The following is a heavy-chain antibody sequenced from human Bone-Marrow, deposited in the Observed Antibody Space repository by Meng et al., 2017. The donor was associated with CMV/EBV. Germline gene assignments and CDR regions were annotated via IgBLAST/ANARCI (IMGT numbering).Heavy chain of an antibody. CDR3: AKGKGSGWYGDFDL. CDR2: ISWNSGSI. J-gene: IGHJ2*01. Sequence: SLKISCAASGFTFDDYAMHWVRQAPGKGLEWVSGISWNSGSIGYADSVKGRFTISRDNAKNSLYLQMNSLRAEDTALYYCAKGKGSGWYGDFDLWGRGTLVTVSS. V-gene: IGHV3-9*01. D-gene: IGHD6-19*01. CDR1: GFTFDDYA.